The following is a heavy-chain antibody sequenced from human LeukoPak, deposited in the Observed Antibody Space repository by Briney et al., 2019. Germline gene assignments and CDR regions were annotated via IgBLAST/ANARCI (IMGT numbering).Heavy chain of an antibody. J-gene: IGHJ4*02. CDR1: GYTLTELS. CDR3: ATALAAAGYYFDY. V-gene: IGHV1-24*01. D-gene: IGHD6-13*01. Sequence: ASVKVSCKVSGYTLTELSMHWVRQAPGKGLEWMGGFDPEDGGTIYAQKFQGRVTMTEDTSTDTAYMELSSLRSEDTAVYYCATALAAAGYYFDYWGQGTLVTVSS. CDR2: FDPEDGGT.